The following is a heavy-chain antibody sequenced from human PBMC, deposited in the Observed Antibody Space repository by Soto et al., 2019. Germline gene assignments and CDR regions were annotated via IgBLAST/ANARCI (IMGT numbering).Heavy chain of an antibody. D-gene: IGHD2-2*01. CDR3: ARGVENIVVVLDVFGYYGMDV. V-gene: IGHV1-3*01. CDR2: INAGNGNT. J-gene: IGHJ6*02. Sequence: ASVKVSCKASGYSFTSYAIYWVRQAPGQRLEWMGWINAGNGNTKYSQKFQGRVTITSDTSASTAYMGLSSLRSEDTAVYFCARGVENIVVVLDVFGYYGMDVWGQGTMVTVSS. CDR1: GYSFTSYA.